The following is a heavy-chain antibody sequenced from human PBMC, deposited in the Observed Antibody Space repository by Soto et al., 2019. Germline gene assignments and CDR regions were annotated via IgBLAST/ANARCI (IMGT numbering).Heavy chain of an antibody. CDR1: DYTFTSYG. V-gene: IGHV1-18*01. J-gene: IGHJ4*02. CDR2: ISAYNGNT. Sequence: ASVKVSCKASDYTFTSYGISWVRQAPGQGLEWMGWISAYNGNTKYAQRFQGRVTMSTDTSTSTAYMELRSLRSDDTAVYYCARVGPDSSGWYGGFWGQGTLVTVS. D-gene: IGHD6-19*01. CDR3: ARVGPDSSGWYGGF.